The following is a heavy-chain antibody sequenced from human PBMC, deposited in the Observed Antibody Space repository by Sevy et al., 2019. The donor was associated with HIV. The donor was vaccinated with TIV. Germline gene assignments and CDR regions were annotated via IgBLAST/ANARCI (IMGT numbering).Heavy chain of an antibody. Sequence: GGSLRLSCAASGFTFSSYWMSWVRQAPGKRLEWVANIKQDGSEKYYVDSVKGRFTISRDNAKNSLYLQMNSLRAEDTAVYYCASSLGELSFFYYYYMDVWGKGTTVTVSS. CDR1: GFTFSSYW. CDR3: ASSLGELSFFYYYYMDV. V-gene: IGHV3-7*01. D-gene: IGHD3-16*02. J-gene: IGHJ6*03. CDR2: IKQDGSEK.